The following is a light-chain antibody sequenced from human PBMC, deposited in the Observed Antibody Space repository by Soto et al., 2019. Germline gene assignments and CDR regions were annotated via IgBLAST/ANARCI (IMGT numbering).Light chain of an antibody. J-gene: IGLJ2*01. CDR3: SSYTSSSTPL. Sequence: QSALTQPASVSGSPGQSITISCTGTSSDVGGYNYVSWYQQHPGKAPKLMIYDVSNRPSGVSTRFSGSKSGNTASLTISRLQAEDEADYYCSSYTSSSTPLFGGGTQLTVL. CDR1: SSDVGGYNY. V-gene: IGLV2-14*01. CDR2: DVS.